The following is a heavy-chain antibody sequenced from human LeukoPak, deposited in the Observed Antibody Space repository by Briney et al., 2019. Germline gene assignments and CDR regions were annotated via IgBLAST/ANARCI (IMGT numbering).Heavy chain of an antibody. V-gene: IGHV3-21*01. Sequence: GGSLRLSCAASGFTFSSYSMNWVRQAPGKGLEWVSSISSSSSYIYYADSVKGRFTISRDNAKNSLYLQMNSLRAEDTAVYYCARSSSSSWYNYYYYMDVWGKGTTVTVSS. D-gene: IGHD6-13*01. CDR2: ISSSSSYI. CDR3: ARSSSSSWYNYYYYMDV. CDR1: GFTFSSYS. J-gene: IGHJ6*03.